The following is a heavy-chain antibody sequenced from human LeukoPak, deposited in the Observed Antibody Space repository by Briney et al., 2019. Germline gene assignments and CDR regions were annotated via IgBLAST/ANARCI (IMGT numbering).Heavy chain of an antibody. CDR2: IYPGDSDT. J-gene: IGHJ6*02. CDR3: ARYSPKSSGWPSCCGMDV. CDR1: GYTFTSYC. V-gene: IGHV5-51*01. D-gene: IGHD6-19*01. Sequence: GESLKISCKGSGYTFTSYCIGWVRQMPGKGLEWMGIIYPGDSDTRYSPSFQGQVTISADKSISTAYLQWSSLRASDSAMYYCARYSPKSSGWPSCCGMDVWGQGTTVTVSS.